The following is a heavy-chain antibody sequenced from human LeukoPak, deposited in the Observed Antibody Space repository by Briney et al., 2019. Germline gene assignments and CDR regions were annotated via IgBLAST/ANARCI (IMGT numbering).Heavy chain of an antibody. CDR3: ARGPRNFWSGYYPSYYYYGMDV. CDR1: GGTFSSYA. D-gene: IGHD3-3*01. CDR2: IIPIFGTA. J-gene: IGHJ6*02. V-gene: IGHV1-69*13. Sequence: GASVKVSCKASGGTFSSYAISWVRQAPGQGLEWMGGIIPIFGTANYAQKFQGRVTITADESTSTAYMELSSLRSEDTAVYYCARGPRNFWSGYYPSYYYYGMDVWGQGTTVTVSS.